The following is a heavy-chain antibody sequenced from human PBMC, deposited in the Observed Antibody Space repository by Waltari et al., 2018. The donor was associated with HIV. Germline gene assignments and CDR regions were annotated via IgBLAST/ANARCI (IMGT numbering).Heavy chain of an antibody. CDR2: ISDSGSTR. J-gene: IGHJ4*02. Sequence: EVQVVESGGGLVQPGVSLRLSCAASGFTFSSYEMNWVRQAPGKGLEWLSYISDSGSTRYYADSVKGRFTISRDNAKNSLYLQMNSLRAEYTAVYYCAATRYYYDSSGRWGQGTLVTVSS. V-gene: IGHV3-48*03. CDR3: AATRYYYDSSGR. D-gene: IGHD3-22*01. CDR1: GFTFSSYE.